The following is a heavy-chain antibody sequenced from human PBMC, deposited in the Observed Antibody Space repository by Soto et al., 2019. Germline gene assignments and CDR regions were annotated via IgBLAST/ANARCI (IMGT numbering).Heavy chain of an antibody. V-gene: IGHV3-48*02. D-gene: IGHD3-9*01. J-gene: IGHJ4*02. Sequence: GGSLRLSCAASGFTFSGYSVNWVRQAPGKGLEWVSYISSGSKTIYYAESVKGRFTVSRDNARNSQYLQMNSLRDEDTAVYYCAREDILGVRSFDYWGQGTLVTSPQ. CDR1: GFTFSGYS. CDR2: ISSGSKTI. CDR3: AREDILGVRSFDY.